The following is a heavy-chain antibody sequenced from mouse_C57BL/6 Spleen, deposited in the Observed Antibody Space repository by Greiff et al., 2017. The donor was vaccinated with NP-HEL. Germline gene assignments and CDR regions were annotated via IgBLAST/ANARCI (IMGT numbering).Heavy chain of an antibody. D-gene: IGHD1-1*01. V-gene: IGHV1-50*01. CDR1: GYTFTSYW. Sequence: QVQLQQPGAELVKPGASVKLSCKASGYTFTSYWMQWVKQRPGQGLEWIGEIDPSDSYTNYNQKFKGKAKLTVDTSSSTAYMQLSSLTSEDSAFYYCARGFDYYGSSYWYFDVWGTGTTVTVSS. J-gene: IGHJ1*03. CDR2: IDPSDSYT. CDR3: ARGFDYYGSSYWYFDV.